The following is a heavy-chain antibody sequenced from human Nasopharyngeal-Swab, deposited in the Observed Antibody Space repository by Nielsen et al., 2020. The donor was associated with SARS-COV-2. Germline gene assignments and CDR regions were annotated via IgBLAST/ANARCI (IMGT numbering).Heavy chain of an antibody. D-gene: IGHD2-8*01. CDR2: ITYNGNT. CDR3: ASGHTNGYPYHSYYYMDV. J-gene: IGHJ6*03. V-gene: IGHV4-31*02. Sequence: WIRQPPGKGLEWIAFITYNGNTYYDPSLKSRVSLSLDTSGNQISLNLTAVTAADTAVYYCASGHTNGYPYHSYYYMDVRGKGTTVTVSS.